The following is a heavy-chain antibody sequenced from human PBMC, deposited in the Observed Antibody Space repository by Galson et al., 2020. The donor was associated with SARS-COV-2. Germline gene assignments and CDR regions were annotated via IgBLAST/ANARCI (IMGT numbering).Heavy chain of an antibody. CDR1: GFTFSSYS. D-gene: IGHD3-10*01. CDR2: ISSSSSYI. Sequence: GGSLRLSCAASGFTFSSYSMNWVRQAPGKGLEWVSSISSSSSYIYYADSVKGRFTISRDNAKNALYLQMNSLRAEDTAVYYCARGKLAGILWFGELLCVGALDIWGQGTMVAVSS. J-gene: IGHJ3*02. V-gene: IGHV3-21*01. CDR3: ARGKLAGILWFGELLCVGALDI.